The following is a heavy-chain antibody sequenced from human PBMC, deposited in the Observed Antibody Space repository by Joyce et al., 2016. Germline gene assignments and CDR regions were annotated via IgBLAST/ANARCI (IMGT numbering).Heavy chain of an antibody. CDR1: GGFISSAHW. D-gene: IGHD5-12*01. V-gene: IGHV4-4*02. J-gene: IGHJ5*01. Sequence: QVQLQESGPGLVKPSGTLSLTCAGSGGFISSAHWWSWVRQPPGKGLELIGEIYLGVSTTYNPSVKSRVTKSVDKSKNQHYLKRNSVTAADTAVYYCARNGAYSQDSWGQGTLVTVSS. CDR3: ARNGAYSQDS. CDR2: IYLGVST.